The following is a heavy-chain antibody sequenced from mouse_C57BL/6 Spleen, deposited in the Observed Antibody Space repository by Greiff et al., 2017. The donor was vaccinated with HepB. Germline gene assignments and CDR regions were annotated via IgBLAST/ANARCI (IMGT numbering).Heavy chain of an antibody. D-gene: IGHD1-1*01. CDR1: GYTFTDYE. Sequence: QVQLVESGAELVRPGASVTLSCKASGYTFTDYEMHWVKQTPVHGLEWIGAIDPETGGTAYNQKFKGKAILTADKSSSTAYMELRSLTSEDSAVYYCTDPDDYGSSYWYFDVWGTGTTVTVSS. J-gene: IGHJ1*03. V-gene: IGHV1-15*01. CDR3: TDPDDYGSSYWYFDV. CDR2: IDPETGGT.